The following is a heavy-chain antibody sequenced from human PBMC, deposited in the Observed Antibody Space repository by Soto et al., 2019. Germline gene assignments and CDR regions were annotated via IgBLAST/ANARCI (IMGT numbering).Heavy chain of an antibody. CDR3: ARAAYYDSSGSYPRYFDY. CDR1: GFTFSRYW. CDR2: IDRDGSRT. J-gene: IGHJ4*02. D-gene: IGHD3-22*01. Sequence: GGSLRLSCAASGFTFSRYWIHWVRQAPGKGLVWVSRIDRDGSRTTYADSVRGRFTISRDNAKNTLFLQMNSLTAEDTAVYYCARAAYYDSSGSYPRYFDYWGQGTLVTVSS. V-gene: IGHV3-74*01.